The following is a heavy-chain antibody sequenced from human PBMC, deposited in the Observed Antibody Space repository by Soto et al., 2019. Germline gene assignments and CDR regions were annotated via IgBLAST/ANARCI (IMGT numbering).Heavy chain of an antibody. Sequence: GGSLRLSCAASGFTFSSYAMHWVRQAPGKGLEWVAVISYDGSNKYYADSVKGRFTISRDNSKNTLYLQMNSLRAEDTAVYYCARDPDFYDFWSGYPHLDVWGQGTTVTVSS. V-gene: IGHV3-30-3*01. J-gene: IGHJ6*02. D-gene: IGHD3-3*01. CDR2: ISYDGSNK. CDR1: GFTFSSYA. CDR3: ARDPDFYDFWSGYPHLDV.